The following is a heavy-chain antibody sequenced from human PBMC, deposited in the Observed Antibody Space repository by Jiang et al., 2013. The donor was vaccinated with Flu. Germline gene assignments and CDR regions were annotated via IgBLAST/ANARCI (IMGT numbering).Heavy chain of an antibody. CDR2: INTNTGNP. CDR3: ARSLCSGGVCFRGADYYTMDV. V-gene: IGHV7-4-1*02. J-gene: IGHJ6*02. D-gene: IGHD2-8*02. Sequence: SGSELKNPGASVKVSCKASGYTFSTYAINWVRQAPEQGLEWMGWINTNTGNPAYARDFTGRFVFSLDTSVTTAYLQINSLSAEDTAVYYCARSLCSGGVCFRGADYYTMDVWGRGTTVTVSS. CDR1: GYTFSTYA.